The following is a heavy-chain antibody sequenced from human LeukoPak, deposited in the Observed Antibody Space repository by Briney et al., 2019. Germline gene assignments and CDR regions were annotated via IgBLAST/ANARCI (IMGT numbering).Heavy chain of an antibody. V-gene: IGHV3-7*03. Sequence: PGGSLRLSCAASGFTFSSYWMSWVRQAPGKGLEWVANIKQDGSEKYYVDSVKGRFTISRDNAKNSLYLQMNSLRAEDTAVYYCANLGYCSSTSCYEANWFDPWGQGTLVTVSS. CDR2: IKQDGSEK. CDR1: GFTFSSYW. CDR3: ANLGYCSSTSCYEANWFDP. D-gene: IGHD2-2*01. J-gene: IGHJ5*02.